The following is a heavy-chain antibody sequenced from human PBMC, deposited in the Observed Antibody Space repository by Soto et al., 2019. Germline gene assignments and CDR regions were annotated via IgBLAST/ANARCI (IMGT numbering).Heavy chain of an antibody. D-gene: IGHD3-16*01. CDR1: GVSISSDY. Sequence: SDTLSLTWPVSGVSISSDYWSWIRQSPGKGLEWIGYMYYSGTTYYNPSLKSRVTISVGTSKNQFSLKLSSVTAADTAVYDCARGLGEDVKRFDPWGQGTLLTVSS. J-gene: IGHJ5*02. CDR3: ARGLGEDVKRFDP. V-gene: IGHV4-59*01. CDR2: MYYSGTT.